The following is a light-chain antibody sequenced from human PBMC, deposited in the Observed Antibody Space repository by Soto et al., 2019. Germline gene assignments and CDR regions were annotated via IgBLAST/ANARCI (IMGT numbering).Light chain of an antibody. CDR1: QGISTY. CDR2: AAS. J-gene: IGKJ1*01. V-gene: IGKV1-27*01. Sequence: DIQMTQSPSSLSASVGDRVTITCRASQGISTYLAWYQQKPGKVPKLLIYAASTLQSGVPSRFSGSGSGTDFTLTISSLQPEDVATYYCHKYNGAPWTFGQGTKVAIE. CDR3: HKYNGAPWT.